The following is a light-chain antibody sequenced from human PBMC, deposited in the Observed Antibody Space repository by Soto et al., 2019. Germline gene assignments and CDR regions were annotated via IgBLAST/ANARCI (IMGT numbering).Light chain of an antibody. CDR1: QGISSY. Sequence: AIRMTQSPSSLSASTGDRVTITCRASQGISSYLAWYQQKPGKAPKLLIYAASTLQSGVPSRFSGSGSGTDFTLTICCLQSEDFATYYCQQYYSYPQTLTFGGGTKVDIK. CDR3: QQYYSYPQTLT. J-gene: IGKJ4*01. CDR2: AAS. V-gene: IGKV1-8*01.